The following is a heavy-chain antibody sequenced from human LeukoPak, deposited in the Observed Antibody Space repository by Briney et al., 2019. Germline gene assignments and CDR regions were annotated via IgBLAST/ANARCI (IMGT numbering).Heavy chain of an antibody. V-gene: IGHV1-69*13. CDR2: IIPIFGTA. D-gene: IGHD1-14*01. J-gene: IGHJ6*02. Sequence: SVKVSCKASGGTFSSYAISWVRQAPGQGLEWMGGIIPIFGTASYAQKFQGRVTITADESTSTAYMELSSLRSEDTAVYYCARGGSYYYYGMDVWGQGTTVTVSS. CDR3: ARGGSYYYYGMDV. CDR1: GGTFSSYA.